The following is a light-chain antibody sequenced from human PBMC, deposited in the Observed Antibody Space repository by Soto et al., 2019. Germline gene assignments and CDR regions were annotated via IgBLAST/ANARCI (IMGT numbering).Light chain of an antibody. CDR2: EVS. CDR1: SSDVGTYNY. V-gene: IGLV2-14*01. Sequence: QSVLTQPPSVSGSPGQSITISCTGTSSDVGTYNYVSWYQQHSGNAPKLMIYEVSNRPSGVSNRFSGSKSGNTASLTISGLQAEDEADYYCSAYTSSLKLYVFGSGTKVTVL. CDR3: SAYTSSLKLYV. J-gene: IGLJ1*01.